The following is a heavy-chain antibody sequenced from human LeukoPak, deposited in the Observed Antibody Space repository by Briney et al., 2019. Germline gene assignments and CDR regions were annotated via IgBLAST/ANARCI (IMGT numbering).Heavy chain of an antibody. D-gene: IGHD6-13*01. CDR2: INPNSGGT. J-gene: IGHJ5*02. CDR1: GYTFTGYY. CDR3: ARVPYSSSWYGLDP. Sequence: ASVKVSCKASGYTFTGYYMHWVRQAPGQGLEWMGRINPNSGGTNYARKFQGRVTMTRDTSISTAYMELSRLRSDDTAVYYCARVPYSSSWYGLDPWGQGTLVTVSS. V-gene: IGHV1-2*06.